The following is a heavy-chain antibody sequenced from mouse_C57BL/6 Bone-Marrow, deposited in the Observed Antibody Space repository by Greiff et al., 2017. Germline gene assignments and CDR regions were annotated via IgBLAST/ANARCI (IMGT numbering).Heavy chain of an antibody. CDR1: GFTFSSYG. D-gene: IGHD1-1*01. CDR3: ARPYCGRVLYYAMDY. CDR2: ISSGGSYT. V-gene: IGHV5-6*01. Sequence: EVKLVESGGDLVKPGGSLKLSCAASGFTFSSYGMSWVRQTPDKRLEWVATISSGGSYTYYPDSVKGRITISRDNAKNTLYLQMSTLKSEDTAMYYCARPYCGRVLYYAMDYWGQGTSVTVSS. J-gene: IGHJ4*01.